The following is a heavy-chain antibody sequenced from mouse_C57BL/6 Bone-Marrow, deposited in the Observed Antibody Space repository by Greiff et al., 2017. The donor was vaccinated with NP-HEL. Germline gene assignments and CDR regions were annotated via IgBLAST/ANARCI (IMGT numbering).Heavy chain of an antibody. V-gene: IGHV1-7*01. J-gene: IGHJ2*01. CDR3: ARSKIPYYYGSRY. Sequence: VQLQQSGAELAKPGASVKLSCKASGYTFTSYWMHWVKQRPGQGLEWIGYINPSSGYTKYNQKFKDKATLTADKSSSTAYMQLSSLTHEDSAVYYCARSKIPYYYGSRYWGQGTTLTVSS. CDR2: INPSSGYT. CDR1: GYTFTSYW. D-gene: IGHD1-1*01.